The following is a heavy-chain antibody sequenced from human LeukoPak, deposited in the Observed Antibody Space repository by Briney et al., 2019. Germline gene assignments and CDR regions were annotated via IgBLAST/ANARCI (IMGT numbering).Heavy chain of an antibody. J-gene: IGHJ4*02. V-gene: IGHV4-59*08. CDR1: GGSISSYC. CDR3: ARTPEDSTGYYYFDY. Sequence: SETLSLTCTVSGGSISSYCWSWIRQPPGKGLEWIGYILYSGSTNYNPSLKSRVTISVDTSKNQFSLKLNSMTAADTAVYYCARTPEDSTGYYYFDYWGQGTLVTVSS. D-gene: IGHD3-22*01. CDR2: ILYSGST.